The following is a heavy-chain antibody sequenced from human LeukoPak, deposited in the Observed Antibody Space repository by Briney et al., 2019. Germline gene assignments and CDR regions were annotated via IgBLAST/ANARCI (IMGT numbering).Heavy chain of an antibody. CDR2: IYNSGGT. CDR1: GGSISSYS. CDR3: ARLNFRGGEALHFDS. Sequence: SETLSLTCNVSGGSISSYSWSWIRQPPGKGLEWIGYIYNSGGTKYNPSLKSRVTISVDTSKNQFSLRLYSVTAADTALYFCARLNFRGGEALHFDSWGQGTLVTVSS. J-gene: IGHJ4*02. D-gene: IGHD3-16*01. V-gene: IGHV4-4*09.